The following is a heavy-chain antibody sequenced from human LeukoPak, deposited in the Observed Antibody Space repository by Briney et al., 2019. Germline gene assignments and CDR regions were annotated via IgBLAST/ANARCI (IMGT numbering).Heavy chain of an antibody. D-gene: IGHD2/OR15-2a*01. J-gene: IGHJ4*02. Sequence: PGGSLRLSCAGSGFSFSSNTMSSVRQAPGRGLEWVSAISNNGGRTDYADSVKGRFTISRDNSKSTLYLHMDSLRAEDTAVYYCARDEDTSALSEYWGQGTLVTVSS. V-gene: IGHV3-23*01. CDR3: ARDEDTSALSEY. CDR2: ISNNGGRT. CDR1: GFSFSSNT.